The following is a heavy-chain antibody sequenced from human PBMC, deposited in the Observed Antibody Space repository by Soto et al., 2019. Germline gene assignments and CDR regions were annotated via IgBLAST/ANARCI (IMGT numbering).Heavy chain of an antibody. CDR2: IWYDGSKK. D-gene: IGHD5-18*01. V-gene: IGHV3-33*01. J-gene: IGHJ2*01. CDR3: ARDTAVVPHWYFDL. Sequence: QVQLVESGGGVVQPGRSLRLSCAASGFTFSSYGMHWVRQAPGKGLEWVAVIWYDGSKKYYADSVKGRFTISRDNSKNMRYLQMNSLRAEDTAVYYCARDTAVVPHWYFDLWGRGTLVTVSS. CDR1: GFTFSSYG.